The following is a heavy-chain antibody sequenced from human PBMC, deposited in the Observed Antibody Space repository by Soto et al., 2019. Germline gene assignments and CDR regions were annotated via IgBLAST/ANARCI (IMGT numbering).Heavy chain of an antibody. J-gene: IGHJ4*02. CDR1: GGSISSYY. CDR2: IYYSGST. V-gene: IGHV4-59*01. CDR3: ARGYYDSSGSLQID. Sequence: PSETLSLTCTVSGGSISSYYWSWIRQPAGKGLEWMGYIYYSGSTNYNPSLKSRVTISVDTSQNQFSLKLSSVPAADTAVYYCARGYYDSSGSLQIDWGQGPLVTVS. D-gene: IGHD3-22*01.